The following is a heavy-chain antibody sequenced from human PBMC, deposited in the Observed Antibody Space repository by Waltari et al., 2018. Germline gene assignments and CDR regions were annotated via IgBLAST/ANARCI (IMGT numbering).Heavy chain of an antibody. V-gene: IGHV4-4*09. D-gene: IGHD3-10*01. CDR3: ARGDRRFPGD. J-gene: IGHJ4*02. CDR1: GGSIGNYY. Sequence: QVQLQESGPGLVKPSETLSLTCTVSGGSIGNYYWSWIRQPPGKGLEWIAYNYTSGSTNNNPSVESRVTISLDTSKNQFSVKLSSVTAADMAVYYCARGDRRFPGDWGQGTLVTVSS. CDR2: NYTSGST.